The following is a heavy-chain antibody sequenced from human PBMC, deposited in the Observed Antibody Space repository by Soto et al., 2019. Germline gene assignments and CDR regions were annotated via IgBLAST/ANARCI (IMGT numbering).Heavy chain of an antibody. CDR3: ARQPPVGPRLDP. CDR2: IYYSGST. J-gene: IGHJ5*01. Sequence: SETLSPTCTVSGGSISSGGYYWSWIRQPQGKGLEWIGYIYYSGSTHYNPSLKSRVTISVDTSKNQFSLKLSSVTAADTFVYYCARQPPVGPRLDPPGQGTLVTLPS. CDR1: GGSISSGGYY. V-gene: IGHV4-30-4*01.